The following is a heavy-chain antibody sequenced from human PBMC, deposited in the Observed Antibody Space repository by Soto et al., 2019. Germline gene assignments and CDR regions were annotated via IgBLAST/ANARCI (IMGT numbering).Heavy chain of an antibody. V-gene: IGHV3-23*01. Sequence: EVQLLESGGALVQPGGSLRLSCAASGFTFRSYGMSWVRQAQGKGLEWVSAGSGSGGSTYYADSVKGRFTISRDNSKNTLYLQMNSLRAEDTAVYYCAKPNLFCSSTSCYDYWGQGTLVTVSS. CDR3: AKPNLFCSSTSCYDY. CDR1: GFTFRSYG. J-gene: IGHJ4*02. D-gene: IGHD2-2*01. CDR2: GSGSGGST.